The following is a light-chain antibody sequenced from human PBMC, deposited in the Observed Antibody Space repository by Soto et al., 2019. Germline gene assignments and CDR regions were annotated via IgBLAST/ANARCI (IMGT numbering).Light chain of an antibody. CDR2: EVR. Sequence: QSALAQPASVSGSPGQSITISCTGTSTDIGAYNFVSWFQHHPGKAPKLILFEVRIRPSGVSNRFSGSRSGNTASLTISGLQAEDEADYYCASYRSSSTWVFGGGTQLTVL. V-gene: IGLV2-14*01. CDR3: ASYRSSSTWV. CDR1: STDIGAYNF. J-gene: IGLJ3*02.